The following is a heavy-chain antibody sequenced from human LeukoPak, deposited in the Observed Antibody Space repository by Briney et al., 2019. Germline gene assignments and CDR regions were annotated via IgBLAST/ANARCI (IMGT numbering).Heavy chain of an antibody. CDR2: INPNSGGT. CDR1: GYTFTGYY. Sequence: GASVKVSCKASGYTFTGYYMHWVRQAPGQGLEWMGWINPNSGGTNYAQKFQGRVTMTRDTSISTAYMELSRLRSDDTAVYYCARSIRFLEWLCETRVCPKKYYFDYWGQGTLVTVSS. J-gene: IGHJ4*02. V-gene: IGHV1-2*02. CDR3: ARSIRFLEWLCETRVCPKKYYFDY. D-gene: IGHD3-3*01.